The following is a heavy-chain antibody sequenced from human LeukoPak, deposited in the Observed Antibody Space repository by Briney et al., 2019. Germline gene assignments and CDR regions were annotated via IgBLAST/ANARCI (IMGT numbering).Heavy chain of an antibody. D-gene: IGHD3-22*01. CDR1: GGSISSYY. V-gene: IGHV4-59*01. CDR3: ARSGDYYDSSGYYPYDY. CDR2: IYDSGST. Sequence: SETLSLTCTVSGGSISSYYWSWIRQPPGKGLEWIGYIYDSGSTNYNPSLKSRVTISVDTSKNQFSLKLSSVTAADTAVYYCARSGDYYDSSGYYPYDYWGQGTLVTVSS. J-gene: IGHJ4*02.